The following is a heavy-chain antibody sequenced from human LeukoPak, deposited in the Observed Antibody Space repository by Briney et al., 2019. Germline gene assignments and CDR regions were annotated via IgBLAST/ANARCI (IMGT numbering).Heavy chain of an antibody. V-gene: IGHV4-39*07. J-gene: IGHJ6*04. CDR1: GFTFSSYS. CDR2: IYYSGST. D-gene: IGHD6-19*01. Sequence: GSLRLSCAASGFTFSSYSMNWVRQAPGKGLEWIGSIYYSGSTYYNPSLKSRVTISVDTSKNQFSLKLSSVTAADTAVYYCARDRIAVAGTAGMDVWGKGTTVTVSS. CDR3: ARDRIAVAGTAGMDV.